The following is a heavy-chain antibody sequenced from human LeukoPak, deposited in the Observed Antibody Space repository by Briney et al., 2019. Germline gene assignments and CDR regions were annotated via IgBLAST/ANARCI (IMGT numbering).Heavy chain of an antibody. Sequence: SETLSLTCTVSGDSFSSVTDYWAWIRQPPGKGLEWIASGDYSGGTYYNPSLESRVAISADMSKNQFSLKLTSVTGADTAVYYCAGERGEEYISGWYKRNYSDNWGQGIRVTVSS. J-gene: IGHJ4*02. CDR2: GDYSGGT. V-gene: IGHV4-39*07. D-gene: IGHD6-19*01. CDR1: GDSFSSVTDY. CDR3: AGERGEEYISGWYKRNYSDN.